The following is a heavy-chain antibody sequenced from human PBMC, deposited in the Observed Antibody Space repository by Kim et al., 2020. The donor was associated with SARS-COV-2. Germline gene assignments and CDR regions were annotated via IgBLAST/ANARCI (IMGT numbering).Heavy chain of an antibody. CDR1: GGSISSSSYY. J-gene: IGHJ5*02. D-gene: IGHD6-13*01. V-gene: IGHV4-39*01. Sequence: SETLSLTCTVSGGSISSSSYYWGWIRQPPGKGLEWIGSIYYSGSTYYNPSLKSRVTISVDTSKNQFSLKLSSVTAADTAVYYCARHDNGGYHIAAAGTQGNWFDPWGQGTLVTVSS. CDR2: IYYSGST. CDR3: ARHDNGGYHIAAAGTQGNWFDP.